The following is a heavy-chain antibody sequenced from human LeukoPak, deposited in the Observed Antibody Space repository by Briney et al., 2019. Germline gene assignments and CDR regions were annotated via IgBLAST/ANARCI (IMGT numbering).Heavy chain of an antibody. CDR3: ARSGFSFGYHYFDL. CDR1: GYTFTNYG. D-gene: IGHD5-18*01. Sequence: GASVKVSCKASGYTFTNYGFHWVRQAPGQGPEWMGWIRVSDGDTKYAQKFQGRVTFTRDTSAKTAYMDLWSLRSDDTAVYFCARSGFSFGYHYFDLWGQGTLVTVSS. CDR2: IRVSDGDT. J-gene: IGHJ4*02. V-gene: IGHV1-18*01.